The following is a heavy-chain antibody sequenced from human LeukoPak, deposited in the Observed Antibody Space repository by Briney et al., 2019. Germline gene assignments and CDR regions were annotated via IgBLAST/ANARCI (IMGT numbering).Heavy chain of an antibody. CDR3: AKAGYYYDRSGYPIPDY. CDR2: IRYDGTNK. V-gene: IGHV3-30*02. D-gene: IGHD3-22*01. Sequence: PGGSLRLSCAASGFTFSSYGMHWVRQAPGKGLEWVAFIRYDGTNKYYADSVKGRFTISRDNSKNTLYLQMNSLRAEDTAVHYCAKAGYYYDRSGYPIPDYWGQGTLVTVSS. J-gene: IGHJ4*02. CDR1: GFTFSSYG.